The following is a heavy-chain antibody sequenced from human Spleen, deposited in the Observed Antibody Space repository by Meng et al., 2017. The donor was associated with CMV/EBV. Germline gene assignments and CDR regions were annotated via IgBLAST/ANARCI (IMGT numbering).Heavy chain of an antibody. D-gene: IGHD3-16*02. CDR2: ISTGGTTI. Sequence: GESLKISCAASGFTFSNYEMNWVRQAPGKGLEWVSYISTGGTTIYYADPVKGRFTISRDNAKNSLYLQMNSLRAEDTAVYYCAKIWAFGGVVADYWGQGTLVTVSS. CDR1: GFTFSNYE. CDR3: AKIWAFGGVVADY. J-gene: IGHJ4*02. V-gene: IGHV3-48*03.